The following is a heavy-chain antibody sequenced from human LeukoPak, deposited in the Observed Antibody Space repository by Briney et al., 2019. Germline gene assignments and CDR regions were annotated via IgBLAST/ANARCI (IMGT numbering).Heavy chain of an antibody. CDR2: INQHGSES. CDR3: ARGGLFRYGGTSGDY. D-gene: IGHD4/OR15-4a*01. V-gene: IGHV3-7*01. J-gene: IGHJ4*02. Sequence: GGSLRLSCAAPGFTFSSYWMSWVRQAPGKGLEWVANINQHGSESYYVDSVKGRFIISRDNAKNSMYLHMSSLRGDDMAVYYCARGGLFRYGGTSGDYWGQGTLVTVSS. CDR1: GFTFSSYW.